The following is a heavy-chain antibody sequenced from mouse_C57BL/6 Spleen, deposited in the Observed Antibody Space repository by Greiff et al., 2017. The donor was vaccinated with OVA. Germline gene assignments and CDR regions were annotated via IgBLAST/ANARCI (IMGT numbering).Heavy chain of an antibody. CDR3: ARKAKLGSYWYFDV. Sequence: VKLVESGAELVKPGASVKMSCKASGYTFTTYPIEWMKQNHGKSLEWIGNFHPYNDDTKYNEKFKGKATLTVEKSSSTVYLELSRLTSDDSAVYYCARKAKLGSYWYFDVWGTGTTVTVSS. V-gene: IGHV1-47*01. CDR1: GYTFTTYP. CDR2: FHPYNDDT. D-gene: IGHD4-1*01. J-gene: IGHJ1*03.